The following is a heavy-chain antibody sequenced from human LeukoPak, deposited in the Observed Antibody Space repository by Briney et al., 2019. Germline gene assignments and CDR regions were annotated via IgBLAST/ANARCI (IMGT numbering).Heavy chain of an antibody. CDR1: GGSIRSSYYY. CDR3: ARVTCSSTSCYYYYGMDV. CDR2: IYDSGST. D-gene: IGHD2-2*01. Sequence: SETLSLTCTVSGGSIRSSYYYWGWIRQPPGKGLEWIGSIYDSGSTYYNPSLKSRVTISVDTSKNQFSLKLNSVTAADTAVYYCARVTCSSTSCYYYYGMDVWGQGTTVTVSS. V-gene: IGHV4-39*01. J-gene: IGHJ6*02.